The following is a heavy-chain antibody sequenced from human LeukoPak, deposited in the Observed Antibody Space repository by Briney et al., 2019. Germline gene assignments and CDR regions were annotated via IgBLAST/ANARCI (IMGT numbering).Heavy chain of an antibody. D-gene: IGHD3-10*01. CDR2: IIPILGIA. CDR3: ARDQVGYGSGSYGRMDV. J-gene: IGHJ6*02. Sequence: SVKVSCKASGGTFSSYAISWVRQAPGQGLEWMGRIIPILGIANYAQKFQGRVTITADKSTSTAYMELSSLRSEDTAVYYCARDQVGYGSGSYGRMDVWGQGTTVTVSS. V-gene: IGHV1-69*04. CDR1: GGTFSSYA.